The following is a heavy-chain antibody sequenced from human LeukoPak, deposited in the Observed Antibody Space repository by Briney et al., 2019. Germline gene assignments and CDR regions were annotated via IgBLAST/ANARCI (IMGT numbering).Heavy chain of an antibody. CDR2: ISGSGGST. V-gene: IGHV3-23*01. Sequence: QPGGSLRLSCAASGFTFSSYAMSWVRQAPGKGLEWVSAISGSGGSTYYADSVKGRFTISRDNSKNTLYLQMNSLRAEDTAVYYCAKGNYYDSSGYYPLDYWGQGTLVTVSS. D-gene: IGHD3-22*01. CDR1: GFTFSSYA. J-gene: IGHJ4*02. CDR3: AKGNYYDSSGYYPLDY.